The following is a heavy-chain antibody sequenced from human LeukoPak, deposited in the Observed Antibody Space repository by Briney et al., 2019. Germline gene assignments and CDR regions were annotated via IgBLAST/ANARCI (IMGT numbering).Heavy chain of an antibody. Sequence: SETLSLTCTVSGGPISSYYWSWIRQPPGKGLEWIGYIYYSGSTNYNPSLKSRVTISVDTSKNQFSLKLSSVTAADTAVYYCAREVPEDRNRFRRPYYYYYYYMDVWGKGTTVTVSS. CDR1: GGPISSYY. J-gene: IGHJ6*03. V-gene: IGHV4-59*01. CDR3: AREVPEDRNRFRRPYYYYYYYMDV. D-gene: IGHD2-2*01. CDR2: IYYSGST.